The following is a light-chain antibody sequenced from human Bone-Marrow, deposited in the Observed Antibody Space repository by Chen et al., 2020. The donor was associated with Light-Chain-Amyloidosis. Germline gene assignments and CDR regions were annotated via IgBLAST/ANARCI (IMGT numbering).Light chain of an antibody. J-gene: IGLJ3*02. CDR3: QSYQGSGQGV. V-gene: IGLV6-57*01. CDR2: EDD. CDR1: SGSIATNY. Sequence: NFMLTKPHSVSESPGKTVIISCTRSSGSIATNYVQWYQQRPGSSPTTVIYEDDQRPSGVPDRFSGSIDRSSNAASLDLSGLKPEDEADYYCQSYQGSGQGVFGGGTKLTVL.